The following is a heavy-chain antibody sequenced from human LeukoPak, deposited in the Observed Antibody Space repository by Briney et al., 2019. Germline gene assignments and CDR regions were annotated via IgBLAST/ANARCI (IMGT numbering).Heavy chain of an antibody. V-gene: IGHV3-21*04. CDR3: AKDVYSSGPEYFQH. CDR1: GFTFSSYS. J-gene: IGHJ1*01. Sequence: GGSLRLSCAASGFTFSSYSMNWVRQAPGKGLEWVSSISSSSSYIYYADSVKGRFTISRDNAKNSLYLQMNSLRAEDTALYYCAKDVYSSGPEYFQHWGQGTLVTVSS. D-gene: IGHD6-19*01. CDR2: ISSSSSYI.